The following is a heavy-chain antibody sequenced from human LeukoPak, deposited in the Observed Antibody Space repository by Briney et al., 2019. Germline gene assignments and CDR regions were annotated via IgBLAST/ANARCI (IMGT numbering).Heavy chain of an antibody. Sequence: PSETLSLTCTVSGGSISSSSYYWGWIRQPPGKGLEWIGSIYYSGSTNYNPSLKSRVTISVDTSKNQFSLKLSSVTAADTAVYYCARQGWELSPHYFDYWGQGTLVTVSS. J-gene: IGHJ4*02. D-gene: IGHD1-26*01. CDR3: ARQGWELSPHYFDY. V-gene: IGHV4-39*07. CDR2: IYYSGST. CDR1: GGSISSSSYY.